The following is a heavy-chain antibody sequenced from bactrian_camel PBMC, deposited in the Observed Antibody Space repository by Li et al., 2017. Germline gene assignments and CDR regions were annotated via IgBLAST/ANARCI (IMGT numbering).Heavy chain of an antibody. V-gene: IGHV3S67*01. Sequence: QLVESGGASVEAGGSLTLSCTMSGYAYGSRNCMAWFRQPPGKAREGVAGIDSDGRITYAESVKGRFTISKDNSKNTLYLEMNSVKPEDTAMYYCAAVVACDTVDNWVRSAEPDFGFWGQGTQVTVS. J-gene: IGHJ6*01. D-gene: IGHD1*01. CDR3: AAVVACDTVDNWVRSAEPDFGF. CDR2: IDSDGRI. CDR1: GYAYGSRNC.